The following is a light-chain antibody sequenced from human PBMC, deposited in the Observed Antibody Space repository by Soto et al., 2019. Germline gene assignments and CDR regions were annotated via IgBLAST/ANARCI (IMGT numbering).Light chain of an antibody. J-gene: IGKJ2*01. V-gene: IGKV3-20*01. Sequence: EIVLTQSPGTLSLSPGERATLSCRASQSVSSTYLAWYQQKPGQAPRLLLYAASSRATGIPDRFSGSGSGTAFTLTISRLEPENSAVYYCQQYGSSPPYTFGQGTKLDIK. CDR2: AAS. CDR1: QSVSSTY. CDR3: QQYGSSPPYT.